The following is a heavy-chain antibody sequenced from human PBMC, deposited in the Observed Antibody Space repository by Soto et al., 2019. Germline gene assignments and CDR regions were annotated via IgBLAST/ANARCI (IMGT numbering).Heavy chain of an antibody. CDR2: IYYSGST. D-gene: IGHD6-25*01. V-gene: IGHV4-59*01. CDR3: ARARAAYYYYYCMYV. Sequence: QVQLQESGPGLVKPSETLSLTCTVSGGSISSYYWSWIRQPPGKGLEWIGYIYYSGSTNYNPSLTSRVTISVDTSKNQFSLQLSSVTAADTAVYYCARARAAYYYYYCMYVWGQGTTVTVSS. CDR1: GGSISSYY. J-gene: IGHJ6*02.